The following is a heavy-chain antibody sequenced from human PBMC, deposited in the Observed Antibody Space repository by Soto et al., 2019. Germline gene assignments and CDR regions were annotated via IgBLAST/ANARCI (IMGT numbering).Heavy chain of an antibody. CDR2: INHSGST. D-gene: IGHD3-22*01. CDR1: GGSFSGYH. V-gene: IGHV4-34*01. J-gene: IGHJ4*02. CDR3: ARDYYDSSGPPTIDY. Sequence: QVQLQQWGAGLLKPSETLSLTCAVYGGSFSGYHWSWIRQPPGKGLEWIGEINHSGSTNYNPSLTRRVTISVDPSQTQFSLKLSSVTAADTAVYYCARDYYDSSGPPTIDYWGQGTLVTVSS.